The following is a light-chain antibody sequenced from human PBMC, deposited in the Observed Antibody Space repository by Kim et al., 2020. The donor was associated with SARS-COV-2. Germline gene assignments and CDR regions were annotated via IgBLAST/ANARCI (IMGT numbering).Light chain of an antibody. CDR3: QQYSSYST. CDR1: QSISNR. Sequence: DIPMTQSPSTLSASVGDRVTITCRASQSISNRLAWYQQKPGEAPELLIYAAYTLERGVPSRFSGTGSGTEFTLTISSLQSDDLATYYCQQYSSYSTFGQGTKVDIK. CDR2: AAY. V-gene: IGKV1-5*01. J-gene: IGKJ1*01.